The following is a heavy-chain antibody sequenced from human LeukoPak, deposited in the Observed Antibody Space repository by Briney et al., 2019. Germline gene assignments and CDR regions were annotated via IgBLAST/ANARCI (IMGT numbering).Heavy chain of an antibody. D-gene: IGHD4-17*01. CDR2: IIPIFGTA. J-gene: IGHJ5*02. CDR3: ARAEFLTTVTTGWFDP. CDR1: GGTFSSYA. V-gene: IGHV1-69*05. Sequence: GASVKVSCKASGGTFSSYAISWVRQAPGQGLEWMGGIIPIFGTANYAQKFQGRVTMTRDTSTSTVYMELSSLRSEDTAVYYCARAEFLTTVTTGWFDPWGQGTLVTVSS.